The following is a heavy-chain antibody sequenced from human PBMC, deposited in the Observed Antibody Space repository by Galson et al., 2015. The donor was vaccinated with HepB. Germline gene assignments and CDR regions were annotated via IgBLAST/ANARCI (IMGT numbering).Heavy chain of an antibody. D-gene: IGHD3-10*01. Sequence: SLRLSCAASGFTVSSNYMSWVRQAPGKGLEWVSVIYSGGSTYYADSVKGRFTISRHNSKNTLYPQMNSLRAEDTAVYYCAREITYYYGSGAFDIWGQGTMVTVSS. CDR3: AREITYYYGSGAFDI. V-gene: IGHV3-53*04. CDR2: IYSGGST. J-gene: IGHJ3*02. CDR1: GFTVSSNY.